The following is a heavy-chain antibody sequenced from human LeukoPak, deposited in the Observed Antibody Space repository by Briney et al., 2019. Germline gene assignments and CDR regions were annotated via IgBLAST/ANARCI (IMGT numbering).Heavy chain of an antibody. V-gene: IGHV1-8*01. J-gene: IGHJ6*02. Sequence: ASVKVSCKASGYTFTIYDINWVRQAPGQGLEWVGWMNPNNGGTVYAQKFQGRVTMTRNTSTGTLYMELNSLKSEDTAVYYCARGAIFGVTPRGYGMDVWGQGTTVTVSS. D-gene: IGHD3-3*01. CDR3: ARGAIFGVTPRGYGMDV. CDR1: GYTFTIYD. CDR2: MNPNNGGT.